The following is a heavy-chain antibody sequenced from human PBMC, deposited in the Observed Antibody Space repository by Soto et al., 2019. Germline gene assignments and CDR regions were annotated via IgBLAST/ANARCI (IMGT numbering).Heavy chain of an antibody. CDR2: ISSSGSTI. J-gene: IGHJ3*02. D-gene: IGHD3-22*01. V-gene: IGHV3-48*03. CDR1: GFTVSRDE. CDR3: ARDPPYDSSGYYQRAFDI. Sequence: EVQLVESGGGLVQPGGSLRLSCAASGFTVSRDEMNWVRQAPGKGLEWVSYISSSGSTIYYADSVKGRFTISRDNAKNSLYLQMNSLRAEDTAVYYCARDPPYDSSGYYQRAFDIWGQGTMVTVSS.